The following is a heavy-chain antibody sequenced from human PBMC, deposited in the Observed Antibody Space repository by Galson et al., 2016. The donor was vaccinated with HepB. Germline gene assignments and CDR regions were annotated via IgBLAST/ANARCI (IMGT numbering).Heavy chain of an antibody. D-gene: IGHD5-12*01. CDR1: GYAFTSND. CDR2: LNPYDGGS. J-gene: IGHJ4*02. CDR3: ARDSIVATVDAGGY. V-gene: IGHV1-18*01. Sequence: SVKVSCKASGYAFTSNDINWVRQAPGQGLEWMGWLNPYDGGSGCIEKFQGRVTLTTDTSTSTAYMELRSLRSDDTAVYYCARDSIVATVDAGGYWGQGTLVTVSS.